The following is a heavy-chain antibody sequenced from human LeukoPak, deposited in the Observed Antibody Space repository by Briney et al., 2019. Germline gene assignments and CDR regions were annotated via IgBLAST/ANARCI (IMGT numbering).Heavy chain of an antibody. D-gene: IGHD6-19*01. CDR2: ISSSGSSI. CDR3: AREGGGYSSGWYRYFDY. J-gene: IGHJ4*02. V-gene: IGHV3-48*03. Sequence: GGSLRLSCAASGFTFSSYEMNWVRQAPGKGLEWVSYISSSGSSIYYADSVKGRFTISRDNAKNSLYLQMNSLRAADTAVYYCAREGGGYSSGWYRYFDYWGQGTLVTVSS. CDR1: GFTFSSYE.